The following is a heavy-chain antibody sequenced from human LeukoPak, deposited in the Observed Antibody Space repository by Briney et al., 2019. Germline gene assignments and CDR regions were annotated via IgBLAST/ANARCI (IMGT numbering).Heavy chain of an antibody. CDR2: INPNSGGT. D-gene: IGHD5-18*01. Sequence: ASVTVSYKGSGDTFTGYYMHWVRQAPGQGREGMGWINPNSGGTNYAQKFPPRVPLTSDTSIRTAYMELSRLRSADTAVYYCASDYVDTAMVRGDYFDYWGQGTLVTVSS. CDR3: ASDYVDTAMVRGDYFDY. V-gene: IGHV1-2*02. CDR1: GDTFTGYY. J-gene: IGHJ4*02.